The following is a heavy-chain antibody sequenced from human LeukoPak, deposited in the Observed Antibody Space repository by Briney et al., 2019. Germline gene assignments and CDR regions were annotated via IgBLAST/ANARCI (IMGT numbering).Heavy chain of an antibody. Sequence: SETLSLTCTVSGGSISSYYWSWIRQPPGKGLEWIGYIYYSGSTDYNPSLKSRVTISVDTSKNQFSLKLSSVTAADTAVYYCAREGVTKYYFDYWGQGTLVTVSS. CDR3: AREGVTKYYFDY. D-gene: IGHD4-11*01. CDR2: IYYSGST. J-gene: IGHJ4*02. CDR1: GGSISSYY. V-gene: IGHV4-59*01.